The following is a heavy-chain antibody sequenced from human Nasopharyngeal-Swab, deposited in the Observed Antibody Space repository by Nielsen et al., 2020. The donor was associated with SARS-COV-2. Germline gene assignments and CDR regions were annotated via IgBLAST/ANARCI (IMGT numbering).Heavy chain of an antibody. J-gene: IGHJ6*02. CDR3: ARAGIAAAGYYYYGMDV. CDR1: GGSFSGYY. V-gene: IGHV4-34*01. Sequence: SETLSLTCAVYGGSFSGYYWSWIRQPPGKGLEWIGEINHSGSTNYNPSLKSRVTLSVDTSKNQFSLKLSSVTAADTAVYYCARAGIAAAGYYYYGMDVWGQGTTVTVSS. CDR2: INHSGST. D-gene: IGHD6-13*01.